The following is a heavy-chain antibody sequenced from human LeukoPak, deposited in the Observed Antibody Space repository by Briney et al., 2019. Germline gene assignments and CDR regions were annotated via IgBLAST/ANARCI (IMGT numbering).Heavy chain of an antibody. D-gene: IGHD3-22*01. CDR3: TRYIADSSGSPSPSAFNI. J-gene: IGHJ3*02. V-gene: IGHV3-7*02. CDR1: GFTFSAYW. CDR2: IKQDGSEK. Sequence: GGSLRLSCAASGFTFSAYWMSWVRQAPGKGLNWVANIKQDGSEKYYVDSVKGRFTISRDNAKNSLYLQMNSPRVEDTAVYYCTRYIADSSGSPSPSAFNIWGQGAMVTVSS.